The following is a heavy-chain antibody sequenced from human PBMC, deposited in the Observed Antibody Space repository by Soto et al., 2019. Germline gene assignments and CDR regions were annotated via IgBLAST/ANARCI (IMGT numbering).Heavy chain of an antibody. Sequence: QVQLVESGGGVVQPGRSLRVSCAASGFTFSGYAIHWVRQAPGKGLEWVAVMAFDGSNTYFAESVKGRFTISSDVSKNTLYLQMNSRRAEDTAVYYGAGGVAWVRCAMEQWGQGTLVTVSS. V-gene: IGHV3-30-3*01. CDR3: AGGVAWVRCAMEQ. J-gene: IGHJ4*02. CDR2: MAFDGSNT. D-gene: IGHD4-17*01. CDR1: GFTFSGYA.